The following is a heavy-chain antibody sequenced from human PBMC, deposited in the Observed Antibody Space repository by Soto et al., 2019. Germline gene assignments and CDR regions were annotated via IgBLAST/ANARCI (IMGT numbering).Heavy chain of an antibody. V-gene: IGHV4-34*01. CDR2: INHSGST. CDR1: GGSFSGYY. D-gene: IGHD3-22*01. J-gene: IGHJ4*02. CDR3: ARGRYYYDSSGYYYQIGAYYFDY. Sequence: SETLSLTCAVYGGSFSGYYWSWIRQPPGKGLEWIGEINHSGSTNYNPSLKSRVTISVDTSKNQFSLKLSSVTAADTAVYYCARGRYYYDSSGYYYQIGAYYFDYWGQGTLVTVS.